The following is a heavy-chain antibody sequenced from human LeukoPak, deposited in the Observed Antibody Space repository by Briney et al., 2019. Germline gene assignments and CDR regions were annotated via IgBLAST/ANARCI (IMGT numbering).Heavy chain of an antibody. Sequence: PSETLSLTCAVYGGSFSGYYWSWIRQPPGKGLEWIGEINHSGSTNYNPSLKSRVTISVDTSKNQFSLKLSSVTAADTAVYYCARDEEDGYNLGGGYFDYWGQGTLVTVSS. V-gene: IGHV4-34*01. CDR1: GGSFSGYY. CDR2: INHSGST. CDR3: ARDEEDGYNLGGGYFDY. D-gene: IGHD5-24*01. J-gene: IGHJ4*02.